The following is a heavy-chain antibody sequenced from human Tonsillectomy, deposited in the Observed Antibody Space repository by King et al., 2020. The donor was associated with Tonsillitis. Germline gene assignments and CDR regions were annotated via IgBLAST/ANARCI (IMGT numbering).Heavy chain of an antibody. J-gene: IGHJ3*02. CDR2: ISTVSTYR. D-gene: IGHD2-15*01. Sequence: VQLVESGGGLVKVGGSLRLSCAASGFPFTSYSMNWVRQAPGEGLEWVSSISTVSTYRYYADSVKGRFTISRDNAQNSLYLQMNSLRAEDTAVYYCARGWGWSGGAQILFDIWGRGTMVTVSS. V-gene: IGHV3-21*01. CDR3: ARGWGWSGGAQILFDI. CDR1: GFPFTSYS.